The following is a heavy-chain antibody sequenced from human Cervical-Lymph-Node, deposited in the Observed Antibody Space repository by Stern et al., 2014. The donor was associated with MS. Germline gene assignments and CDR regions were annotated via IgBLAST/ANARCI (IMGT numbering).Heavy chain of an antibody. Sequence: VHLVESGAEVKKPGASVKVSCKVSGYTLTELSMHWVRQAPRKGLEWMGGFDPEDGETIYAQKFQGRVTMTEDTSTDTAYMELSSLRSEDTAMYFCATLSPGAGGHRYRHFDYWGQGTLVTVSS. J-gene: IGHJ4*02. CDR3: ATLSPGAGGHRYRHFDY. CDR1: GYTLTELS. V-gene: IGHV1-24*01. CDR2: FDPEDGET. D-gene: IGHD4-23*01.